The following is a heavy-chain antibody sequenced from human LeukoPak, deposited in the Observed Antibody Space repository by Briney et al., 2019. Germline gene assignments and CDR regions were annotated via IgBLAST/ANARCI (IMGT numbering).Heavy chain of an antibody. J-gene: IGHJ4*02. CDR2: ISYDGSNE. V-gene: IGHV3-30-3*01. Sequence: PGGSLRLSCAASGFTFISYAMHWVRQAPGKGLEWVAVISYDGSNEYYADSVKGRFTISRDNSKDTLYLQMNSLRAEDTAVYYCARSFGGNYYRLDSWGQGTLVTVSS. CDR1: GFTFISYA. D-gene: IGHD1-26*01. CDR3: ARSFGGNYYRLDS.